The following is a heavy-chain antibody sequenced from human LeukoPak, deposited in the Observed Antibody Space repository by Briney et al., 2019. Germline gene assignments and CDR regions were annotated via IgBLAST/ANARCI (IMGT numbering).Heavy chain of an antibody. D-gene: IGHD4-11*01. CDR1: GGSISSYY. Sequence: SETLSLTCTVSGGSISSYYWSWIRQPPGKGLEWIGYIYYSGSTYYNPSLKSRVTISVDTSKNQFSLKLRSVTAADTAVYYCARGHSIEPYYYYYYMDVWGKGTTVTVSS. CDR2: IYYSGST. CDR3: ARGHSIEPYYYYYYMDV. J-gene: IGHJ6*03. V-gene: IGHV4-59*01.